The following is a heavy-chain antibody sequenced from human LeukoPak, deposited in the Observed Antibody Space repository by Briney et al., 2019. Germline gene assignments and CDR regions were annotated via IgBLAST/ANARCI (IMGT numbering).Heavy chain of an antibody. CDR1: GGSFSGYY. J-gene: IGHJ4*02. CDR2: INHNGST. D-gene: IGHD3-22*01. V-gene: IGHV4-34*01. CDR3: ARGPPYYYDGSGYYYFDY. Sequence: SETLSLTCAVYGGSFSGYYWTWIRQPPGKGLEWIGEINHNGSTNYNPSLKSRVTISVDTSKNQFSLKLSSVTAADTAVYYCARGPPYYYDGSGYYYFDYWGQGNLVTVSS.